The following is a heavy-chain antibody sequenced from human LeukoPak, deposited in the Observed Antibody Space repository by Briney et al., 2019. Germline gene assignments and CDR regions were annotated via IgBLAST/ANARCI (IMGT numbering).Heavy chain of an antibody. CDR2: ISGSAGDT. J-gene: IGHJ5*02. Sequence: GGSLRLSCAASGFTFSTYSMSWVRQAPGKGLEWVSGISGSAGDTFYADSVKGRFTISRDNSKNTLYLQMNSLGVDVTAGYHCVGCSGGTCTGNWLDPWGQGTLVTVSS. CDR3: VGCSGGTCTGNWLDP. V-gene: IGHV3-23*01. CDR1: GFTFSTYS. D-gene: IGHD2-15*01.